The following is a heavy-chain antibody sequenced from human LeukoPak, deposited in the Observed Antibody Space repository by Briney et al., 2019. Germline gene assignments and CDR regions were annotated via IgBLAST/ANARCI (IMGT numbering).Heavy chain of an antibody. CDR3: ARESADYYDSSGYYYLVYYFDY. CDR1: GYTFTGYY. V-gene: IGHV1-2*02. CDR2: INPNSGGT. J-gene: IGHJ4*02. Sequence: ASVKVSCKASGYTFTGYYMHWVRQAPGQGLEWMGWINPNSGGTNYAQKFQGRVTMTRDTSISTAYMELSRLRSDDTAVYYCARESADYYDSSGYYYLVYYFDYWGQGTLVTVS. D-gene: IGHD3-22*01.